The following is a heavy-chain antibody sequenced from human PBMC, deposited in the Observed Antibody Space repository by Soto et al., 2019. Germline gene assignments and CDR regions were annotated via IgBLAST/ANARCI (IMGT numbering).Heavy chain of an antibody. CDR1: GDSVSSYRAA. J-gene: IGHJ5*02. D-gene: IGHD3-10*01. Sequence: PSQTLSLTCAISGDSVSSYRAAWNWIRQSPSGGLEWMGRTYYRSRFFSDYAESVKSRIIINQDTSKNQFSLQLKSMTPEDTAVDYCVRDRYSSSGWFDPWGQGTPVTVSS. CDR2: TYYRSRFFS. CDR3: VRDRYSSSGWFDP. V-gene: IGHV6-1*01.